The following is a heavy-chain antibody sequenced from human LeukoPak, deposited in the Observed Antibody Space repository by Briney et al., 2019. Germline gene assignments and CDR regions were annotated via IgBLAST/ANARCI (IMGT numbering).Heavy chain of an antibody. V-gene: IGHV3-21*01. CDR2: ISSSSSYI. D-gene: IGHD3-10*02. CDR3: ARGTMFPYYFDY. CDR1: GFTFSNYN. Sequence: PGGSLRLSCAASGFTFSNYNMNWVRQAPGKGLEWVSSISSSSSYIYYADSVKGRFTISRDNAKNSLYLQMNSLRAEDTAVYYCARGTMFPYYFDYWGQGSLVTVSS. J-gene: IGHJ4*02.